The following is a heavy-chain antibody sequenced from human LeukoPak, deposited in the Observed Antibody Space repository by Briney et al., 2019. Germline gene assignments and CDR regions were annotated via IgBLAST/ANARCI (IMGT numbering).Heavy chain of an antibody. D-gene: IGHD1-26*01. CDR3: AKDVGKWESLHFFDY. J-gene: IGHJ4*02. V-gene: IGHV3-23*01. CDR2: ISGSGAST. CDR1: GFTLSTNA. Sequence: PGGSLRLSCLTSGFTLSTNAMSWLRQATGKGLEWVSGISGSGASTYYADSVKGRSTISRDDSRNTLYLQMNSLRGDDTAVYYCAKDVGKWESLHFFDYWGQGALVTVSS.